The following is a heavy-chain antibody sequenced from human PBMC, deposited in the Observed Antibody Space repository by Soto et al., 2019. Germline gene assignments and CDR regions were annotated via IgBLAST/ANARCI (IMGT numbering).Heavy chain of an antibody. D-gene: IGHD2-2*01. J-gene: IGHJ6*02. Sequence: GVSLRLSCSPSGFTFSSYWMHWVRQAPGKGLVWVSRINSGGSSTSYADSVKCRFTISRYNAKNTLYLQMNSLRAEDTAVYYCASLGTVVVPADNYYYGMDGWGQGXRVTVSS. V-gene: IGHV3-74*01. CDR3: ASLGTVVVPADNYYYGMDG. CDR1: GFTFSSYW. CDR2: INSGGSST.